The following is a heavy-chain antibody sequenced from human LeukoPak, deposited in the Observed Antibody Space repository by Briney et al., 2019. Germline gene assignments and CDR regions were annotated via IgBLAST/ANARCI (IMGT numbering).Heavy chain of an antibody. CDR3: ARGGPYDFWSGYSKKYYFDY. D-gene: IGHD3-3*01. V-gene: IGHV4-34*01. CDR1: GGSFSGYY. J-gene: IGHJ4*02. CDR2: INHSGST. Sequence: PSETLSLTCAVYGGSFSGYYWSWIRQPPGKGLEWIGEINHSGSTNYNPSLKSRVTISVDTSKNQFTLKLSSVTAADTAVYYCARGGPYDFWSGYSKKYYFDYWGQGTLVTVSS.